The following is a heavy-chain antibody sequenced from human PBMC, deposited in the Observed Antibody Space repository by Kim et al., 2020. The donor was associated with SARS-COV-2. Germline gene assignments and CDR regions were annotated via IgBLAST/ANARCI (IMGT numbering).Heavy chain of an antibody. Sequence: GESLKISCKGSEYTFPTYWIGWVRQMPGKGLEWMGIIYPGDSDTRYSPSFQGHVTISADKSTTTAYLQWSSLKASDTTMYYCARSAGPYDYYFDYWGQGTLVTVSS. CDR3: ARSAGPYDYYFDY. CDR1: EYTFPTYW. D-gene: IGHD3-16*01. J-gene: IGHJ4*02. V-gene: IGHV5-51*01. CDR2: IYPGDSDT.